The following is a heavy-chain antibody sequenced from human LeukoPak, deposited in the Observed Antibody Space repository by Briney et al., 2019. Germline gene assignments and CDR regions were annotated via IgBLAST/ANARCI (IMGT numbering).Heavy chain of an antibody. Sequence: PGGSLRLSCAASGFTVSSNYMSWVRQAPGKGLEWVSAISGSGGSTYYADSVKGRFTISRDNSKNTLYLQMNSLRAEDTAVYYCAKDDSGCEIRPDAFDIWGQGTMVTVSS. CDR2: ISGSGGST. CDR1: GFTVSSNY. J-gene: IGHJ3*02. CDR3: AKDDSGCEIRPDAFDI. V-gene: IGHV3-23*01. D-gene: IGHD5-12*01.